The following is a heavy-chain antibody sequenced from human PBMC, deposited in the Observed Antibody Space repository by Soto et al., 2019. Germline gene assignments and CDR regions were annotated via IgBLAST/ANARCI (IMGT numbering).Heavy chain of an antibody. V-gene: IGHV3-21*01. CDR3: ARVGGQLVPGFDY. D-gene: IGHD6-6*01. CDR2: ISSSSSYI. Sequence: VQLVESGGGPVKPGGSLRLSCAASGFTFSSYSMNWVRQAPGKGLEWVSSISSSSSYIYYADSVKGRFTISRDNAKNSLYLQMNSLRAEDTAVYYCARVGGQLVPGFDYWGQGTLVTVSS. CDR1: GFTFSSYS. J-gene: IGHJ4*02.